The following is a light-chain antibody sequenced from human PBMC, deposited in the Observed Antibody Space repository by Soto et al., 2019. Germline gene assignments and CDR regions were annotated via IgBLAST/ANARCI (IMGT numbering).Light chain of an antibody. CDR3: QKYSNTPQT. CDR1: QSVLSNS. Sequence: DIVMTQSPESLAVSLGERATINCKSSQSVLSNSIAWYQQKPGQPPKLLIYWASTRESGVPDRFSGSGSGTDFTLTISSLQAEDVAVYYCQKYSNTPQTFGQGTKLEIK. V-gene: IGKV4-1*01. CDR2: WAS. J-gene: IGKJ2*01.